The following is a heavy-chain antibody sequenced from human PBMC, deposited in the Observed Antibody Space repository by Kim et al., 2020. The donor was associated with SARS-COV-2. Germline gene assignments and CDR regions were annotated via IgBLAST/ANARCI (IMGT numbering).Heavy chain of an antibody. J-gene: IGHJ6*02. CDR2: IYSGGST. CDR1: GFTVSSNY. CDR3: VRAERYYYGSGSYPLPMYYGMDV. D-gene: IGHD3-10*01. Sequence: GGSLRLSCAASGFTVSSNYMSWVRQAPGKGLEWVSVIYSGGSTYYADSVKGRFTISRDNSKNTLYLQMNSLRAEDTAVYYCVRAERYYYGSGSYPLPMYYGMDVWGQGTTVTVSS. V-gene: IGHV3-66*01.